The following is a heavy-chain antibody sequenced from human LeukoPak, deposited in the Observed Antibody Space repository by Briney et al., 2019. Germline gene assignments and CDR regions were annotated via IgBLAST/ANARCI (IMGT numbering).Heavy chain of an antibody. J-gene: IGHJ6*03. CDR1: GGSFSGYY. CDR2: INYSRST. Sequence: SETLSLTCAVYGGSFSGYYWSWIRQSPGKGLEWIGKINYSRSTNYNPSLKSRVTISVDTSKNQFSLKLSSVTAADTAVYYCAKGSKAVIFTRDHYMDVWGKGSTVTISS. CDR3: AKGSKAVIFTRDHYMDV. D-gene: IGHD3/OR15-3a*01. V-gene: IGHV4-34*01.